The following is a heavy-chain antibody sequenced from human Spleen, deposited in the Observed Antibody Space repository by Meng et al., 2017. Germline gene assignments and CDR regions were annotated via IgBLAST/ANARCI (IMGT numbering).Heavy chain of an antibody. D-gene: IGHD1-1*01. CDR1: GFTFDDYA. Sequence: GESLKISCATSGFTFDDYAMHWVRQAPGKGLEWVSGISGSGGSTYYADSVKGRFTISRDNSKNMLYLQMNSLRAEDSAVYYCAKVPDWNAPFDYWGQGMVVTVSS. CDR3: AKVPDWNAPFDY. CDR2: ISGSGGST. V-gene: IGHV3-23*01. J-gene: IGHJ4*02.